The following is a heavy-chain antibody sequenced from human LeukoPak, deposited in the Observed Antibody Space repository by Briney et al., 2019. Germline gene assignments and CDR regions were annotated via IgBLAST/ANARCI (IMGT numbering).Heavy chain of an antibody. CDR1: GFTFSSYG. Sequence: GGSLRLSCAASGFTFSSYGMHWVRQAPGKGLEWVAVISYDGSNKYYADSVKGRFTISRDNSKNTLYLQMNSLRAEDTAVYYCAGANYYGSGSYHYWGQGTLVTVSS. D-gene: IGHD3-10*01. J-gene: IGHJ4*02. CDR3: AGANYYGSGSYHY. V-gene: IGHV3-30*19. CDR2: ISYDGSNK.